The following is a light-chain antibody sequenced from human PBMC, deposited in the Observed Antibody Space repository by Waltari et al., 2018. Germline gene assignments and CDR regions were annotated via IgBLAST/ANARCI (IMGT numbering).Light chain of an antibody. J-gene: IGLJ2*01. V-gene: IGLV3-19*01. CDR3: NSRDSSGNPVV. Sequence: SSELTQDPAVSVALGQTVRITCQGDSLRSYYASWYQQKPGQAPVLVIYGKNNRPSGIPDRFSGSSSGNIASLTITGAQAEDEADYYCNSRDSSGNPVVFGGGTKLTVL. CDR2: GKN. CDR1: SLRSYY.